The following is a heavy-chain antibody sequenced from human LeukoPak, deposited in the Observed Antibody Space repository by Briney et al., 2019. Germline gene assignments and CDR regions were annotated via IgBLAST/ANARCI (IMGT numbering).Heavy chain of an antibody. CDR2: IHHDGSNK. Sequence: AGGSLRLSCAASGFTLSSYGMHWVRQAPGKGLDWVAFIHHDGSNKCYADSVKGRFTLSRDNAKNSLYLQMNSLRAEDTAVYYCAELGITMIGGVWGKGTTVTISS. J-gene: IGHJ6*04. D-gene: IGHD3-10*02. CDR3: AELGITMIGGV. CDR1: GFTLSSYG. V-gene: IGHV3-30*02.